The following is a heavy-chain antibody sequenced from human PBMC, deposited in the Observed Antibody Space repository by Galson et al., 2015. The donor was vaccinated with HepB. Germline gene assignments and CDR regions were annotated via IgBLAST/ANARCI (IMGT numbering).Heavy chain of an antibody. CDR3: AHRRGATRYWYFDL. V-gene: IGHV2-5*02. D-gene: IGHD5-24*01. CDR1: GFSLRTSGVG. J-gene: IGHJ2*01. CDR2: IYWDDDK. Sequence: PALVKPTQTLTLTCTFSGFSLRTSGVGVGWIRQPPGKALEWLALIYWDDDKRYSPSLKSRLTITKDTSKNQVVLTMTNMDPVDTATYYCAHRRGATRYWYFDLWGRGTLVTVSS.